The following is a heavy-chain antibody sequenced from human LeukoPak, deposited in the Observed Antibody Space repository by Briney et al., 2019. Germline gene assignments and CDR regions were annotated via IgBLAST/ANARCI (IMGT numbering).Heavy chain of an antibody. CDR1: GFTFSNYW. D-gene: IGHD3-16*02. CDR3: ARVRRYRLLYFDY. J-gene: IGHJ4*02. CDR2: IKQDGSEK. V-gene: IGHV3-7*01. Sequence: GGSLRLSCAACGFTFSNYWMSWDGQASGKTLARMANIKQDGSEKYYVDSVKGRFTISRDNAKNSLYLQMNSLRDEDTAVYYCARVRRYRLLYFDYWGQGTLVTVSS.